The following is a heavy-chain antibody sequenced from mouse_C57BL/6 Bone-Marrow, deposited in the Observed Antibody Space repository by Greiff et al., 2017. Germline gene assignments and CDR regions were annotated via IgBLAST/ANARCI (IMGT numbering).Heavy chain of an antibody. CDR1: GFNIKDDY. V-gene: IGHV14-4*01. CDR3: TTEVTMGEAY. J-gene: IGHJ3*01. CDR2: IDPENGDT. D-gene: IGHD2-13*01. Sequence: VQLQQSGAELVRPGASVKLSCTASGFNIKDDYMHWVKQRPEQGLEWIGWIDPENGDTEYASKFQGKATITADTSSNTAYLQLSSLTSEDTAVXYCTTEVTMGEAYWGQGTLVTVSA.